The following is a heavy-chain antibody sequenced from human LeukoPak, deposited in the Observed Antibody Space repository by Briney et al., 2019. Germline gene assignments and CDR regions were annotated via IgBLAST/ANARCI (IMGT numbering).Heavy chain of an antibody. CDR1: GYTFTAYY. V-gene: IGHV1-2*02. J-gene: IGHJ4*02. Sequence: ASVKVSCKASGYTFTAYYVHWLRQAPGQSPEWMGWVTPQTGGTNIAQKFQGRVTMTRDTSISTAYMELSRLTSDDTAVYYCARDLVSTPNWELDSWGQGTLVTVSS. CDR2: VTPQTGGT. D-gene: IGHD1-1*01. CDR3: ARDLVSTPNWELDS.